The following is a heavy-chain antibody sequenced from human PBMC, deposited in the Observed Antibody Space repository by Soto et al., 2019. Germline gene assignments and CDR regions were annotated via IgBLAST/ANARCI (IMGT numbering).Heavy chain of an antibody. CDR3: ATFITMVRGVPPPAPDY. CDR1: GFTFSSYA. Sequence: EVQLLESGGGLVQPGGSLRLSCAASGFTFSSYAMSWVRQAPGKGLEWVSAISGSGGSTYYADSVKGRFTISRDNSKNSLYLQMNSLRDEDTAVYYCATFITMVRGVPPPAPDYWGQGTLVTVSS. D-gene: IGHD3-10*01. V-gene: IGHV3-23*01. CDR2: ISGSGGST. J-gene: IGHJ4*02.